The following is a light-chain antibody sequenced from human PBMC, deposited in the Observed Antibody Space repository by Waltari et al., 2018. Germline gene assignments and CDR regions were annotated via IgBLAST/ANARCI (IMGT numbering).Light chain of an antibody. CDR2: NNN. CDR3: SSYAGSTAV. CDR1: SSNIGPNP. V-gene: IGLV1-44*01. J-gene: IGLJ2*01. Sequence: QSVLTQPPSASGSPGQRVTISCFGLSSNIGPNPVKWYPHPPGTAPTPLLYNNNERPSGVPDRFSGSKSGTSASLAITGLQSEDEANYYCSSYAGSTAVFGGGTKLTVL.